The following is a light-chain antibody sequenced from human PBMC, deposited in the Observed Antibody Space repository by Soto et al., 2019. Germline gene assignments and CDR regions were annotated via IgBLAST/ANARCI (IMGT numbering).Light chain of an antibody. CDR1: SPNIGAGYE. CDR2: GNN. J-gene: IGLJ1*01. Sequence: SVLTQPSSVSGGPGQRVTISCTGSSPNIGAGYEVHWYQQLPGTAPKLLIYGNNNRPSGVPDRFSGSKSGTSASLAITGLQAEDEADYYCQSYDSSLSGYVFGIGTKLTVL. CDR3: QSYDSSLSGYV. V-gene: IGLV1-40*01.